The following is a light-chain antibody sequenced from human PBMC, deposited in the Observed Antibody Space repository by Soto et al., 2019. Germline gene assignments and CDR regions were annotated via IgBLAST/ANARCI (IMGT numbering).Light chain of an antibody. CDR1: RSVSTG. J-gene: IGKJ2*01. Sequence: EIVMTQSPAALSVSPGEGATLSCRASRSVSTGVAWYQQKPGLPPRLLIYSASARATGVPARFSGSGSGTEFTLNISSLHSEDVAIYYCQHYDYRYTFGQGTKLEIK. CDR3: QHYDYRYT. V-gene: IGKV3-15*01. CDR2: SAS.